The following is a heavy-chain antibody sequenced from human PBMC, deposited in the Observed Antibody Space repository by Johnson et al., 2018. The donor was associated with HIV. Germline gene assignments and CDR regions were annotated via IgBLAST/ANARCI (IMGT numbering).Heavy chain of an antibody. CDR3: ASGVTARAPLLI. Sequence: VRLVESGGGVVQPGRSLRLSCAASGFTVSTNYMSWVRQAPGKGLEWVSDMYRGGRTYYADSVKGRFTISRDNSKNTLYLQMNSPRVADTAMYYCASGVTARAPLLIWGQGTMVTVSS. J-gene: IGHJ3*02. CDR2: MYRGGRT. D-gene: IGHD6-6*01. V-gene: IGHV3-66*02. CDR1: GFTVSTNY.